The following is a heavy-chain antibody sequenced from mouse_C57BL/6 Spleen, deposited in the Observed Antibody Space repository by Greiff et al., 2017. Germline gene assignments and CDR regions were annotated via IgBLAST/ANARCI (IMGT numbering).Heavy chain of an antibody. CDR2: IDPETGGT. CDR3: TPRGYAMDY. D-gene: IGHD3-3*01. J-gene: IGHJ4*01. CDR1: GYTFTDYE. V-gene: IGHV1-15*01. Sequence: QVQLQQSGAELVRPGASVTLSCKASGYTFTDYEMHWVKQTPVHGLEWIGAIDPETGGTAYNQTFKGKAILTADKSSSTAYMELRSLTSEDSAVYYCTPRGYAMDYWGQGTSVTVSS.